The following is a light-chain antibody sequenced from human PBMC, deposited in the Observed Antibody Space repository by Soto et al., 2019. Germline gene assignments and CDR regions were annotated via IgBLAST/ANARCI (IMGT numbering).Light chain of an antibody. J-gene: IGLJ2*01. CDR1: SSDVGGYDY. V-gene: IGLV2-14*03. CDR2: DVS. Sequence: QSVLTQAASVSGSPGQSITICCAGTSSDVGGYDYVSWYQHHPGKAPKLMIYDVSNRPSGVSNRFSGSKSGNTASLTISGLQAEDEADYYCSSYTSTTTGVVFGGGTKVTVL. CDR3: SSYTSTTTGVV.